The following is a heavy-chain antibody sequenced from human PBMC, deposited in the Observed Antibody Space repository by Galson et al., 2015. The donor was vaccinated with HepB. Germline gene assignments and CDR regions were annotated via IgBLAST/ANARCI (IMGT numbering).Heavy chain of an antibody. CDR2: IYHTGTT. CDR3: ARGALGSSSDFDS. V-gene: IGHV4-4*02. J-gene: IGHJ4*02. CDR1: GDSISGFNW. D-gene: IGHD6-13*01. Sequence: ETLSLTCAVSGDSISGFNWWSWVRQPPGKGLEWIGEIYHTGTTNYNPSLKSRVTIPVDKSKNQISLRLNSVTAADTAVYYCARGALGSSSDFDSWGQGTLVIVSS.